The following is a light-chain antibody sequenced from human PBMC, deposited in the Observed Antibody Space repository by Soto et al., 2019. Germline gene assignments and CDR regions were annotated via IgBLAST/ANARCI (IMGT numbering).Light chain of an antibody. CDR2: AAS. CDR1: QGISNF. Sequence: DIQMTQSPSSLSASVGDRVTITCRASQGISNFLAWHQQKPGKVPKLLIYAASTLQSGVPSRFSGSGSGTDFTLTITSLQPEDDETYYCQKYNSAPWTFGQGTKVEIK. CDR3: QKYNSAPWT. J-gene: IGKJ1*01. V-gene: IGKV1-27*01.